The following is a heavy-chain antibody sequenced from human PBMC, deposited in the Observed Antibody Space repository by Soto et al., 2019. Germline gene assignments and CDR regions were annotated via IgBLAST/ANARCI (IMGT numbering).Heavy chain of an antibody. CDR1: GFTFSDFG. V-gene: IGHV3-30*18. CDR2: ISYDGILK. CDR3: AKDFKVSGGHYGSLNYYYGMDV. J-gene: IGHJ6*02. D-gene: IGHD3-10*01. Sequence: GGSLRLSCAASGFTFSDFGMHWVRHAPGKGLEWVAIISYDGILKYYADSVKGRFTISRDTSKGAVYLQMNSLTPEDTAVYYCAKDFKVSGGHYGSLNYYYGMDVWGQGTTVTVSS.